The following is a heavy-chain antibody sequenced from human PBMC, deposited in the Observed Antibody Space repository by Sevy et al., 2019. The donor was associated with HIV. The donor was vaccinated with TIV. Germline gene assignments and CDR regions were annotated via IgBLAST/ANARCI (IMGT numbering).Heavy chain of an antibody. J-gene: IGHJ6*02. V-gene: IGHV3-23*01. CDR1: GFTFSSYA. D-gene: IGHD3-10*01. Sequence: GGSLRLSCAASGFTFSSYAMSWVRQAPGKGLEWVSAISGSGGSTYYADSVKGRFTISRDNSKNTLYLQMNSLRAEDTAVYYCAKDLAGGYYYGMDVWGQGTTVTVSS. CDR3: AKDLAGGYYYGMDV. CDR2: ISGSGGST.